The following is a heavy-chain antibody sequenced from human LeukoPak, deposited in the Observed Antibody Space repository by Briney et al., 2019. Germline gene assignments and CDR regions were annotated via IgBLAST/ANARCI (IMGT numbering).Heavy chain of an antibody. Sequence: GGSLRLSCAASGFTFNNYAMSWVRQAPGKGLEWVSAISADGGATYYADSVKGRFTISRDNSKKKVFLQMNSLRAEDTAEYYCARGDDYGGAWYYFDYWGQGTLVTVSS. CDR1: GFTFNNYA. D-gene: IGHD4-23*01. CDR3: ARGDDYGGAWYYFDY. CDR2: ISADGGAT. V-gene: IGHV3-23*01. J-gene: IGHJ4*02.